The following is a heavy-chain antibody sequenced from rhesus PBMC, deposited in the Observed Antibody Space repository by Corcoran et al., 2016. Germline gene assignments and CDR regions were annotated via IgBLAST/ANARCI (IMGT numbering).Heavy chain of an antibody. D-gene: IGHD5-42*01. V-gene: IGHV4-81*01. J-gene: IGHJ4*01. CDR1: GGYISGYY. CDR2: IDGKIAGT. Sequence: QLQLQESGPGLVKPSETLSLTCAVSGGYISGYYWSWIRQPPGKGLEWFGIIDGKIAGTNYNPSLKSRGTISTVTSKNQFCLKLSSVSAADTAVYYCARRGYSGYSYFFDYWGQGVLVTVSS. CDR3: ARRGYSGYSYFFDY.